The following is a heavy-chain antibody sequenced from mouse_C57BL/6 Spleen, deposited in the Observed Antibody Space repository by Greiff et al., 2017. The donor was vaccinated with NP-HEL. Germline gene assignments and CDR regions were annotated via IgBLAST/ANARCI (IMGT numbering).Heavy chain of an antibody. D-gene: IGHD2-4*01. J-gene: IGHJ1*03. V-gene: IGHV1-42*01. CDR3: ATLYDYDDWYFDV. Sequence: VQLQQSGPELVKPGASVKISCKASGYSFTGYYMNWVKQSPEKSLEWIGEINPSTGGTTYNQKFKAKATLTVDKSSSTAYMQLKSLTSEDSAVYYCATLYDYDDWYFDVWGTGTTVTVSS. CDR1: GYSFTGYY. CDR2: INPSTGGT.